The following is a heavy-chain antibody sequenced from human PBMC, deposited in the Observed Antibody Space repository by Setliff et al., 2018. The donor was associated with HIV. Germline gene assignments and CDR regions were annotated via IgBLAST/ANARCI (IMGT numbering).Heavy chain of an antibody. V-gene: IGHV3-64*01. CDR2: ISSNGGNT. D-gene: IGHD6-6*01. Sequence: GGSLRLSCAASGFTFSSYAMHWVRQAPGKGLEYVSSISSNGGNTYYASSLKGRFTISRDNSKNTLYLQMGSLRTEDMTVYYCARDASISSPYDAFDICGQGTMVTVSS. CDR1: GFTFSSYA. J-gene: IGHJ3*02. CDR3: ARDASISSPYDAFDI.